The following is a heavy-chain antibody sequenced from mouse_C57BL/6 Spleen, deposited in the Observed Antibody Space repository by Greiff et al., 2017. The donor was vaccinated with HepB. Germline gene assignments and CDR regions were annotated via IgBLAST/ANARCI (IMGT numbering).Heavy chain of an antibody. Sequence: EVQGVESGGDLVKPGGSLKLSCAASGFTFSSYGMSWVRQTPDKRLEWVATISSGGSYTYYPDSVKGRFTISRDNAKNTLYLQMSSLKSEDTAMYYCARHAWPLYAMDYWGQGTSVTVSS. CDR3: ARHAWPLYAMDY. CDR1: GFTFSSYG. D-gene: IGHD6-1*01. J-gene: IGHJ4*01. CDR2: ISSGGSYT. V-gene: IGHV5-6*01.